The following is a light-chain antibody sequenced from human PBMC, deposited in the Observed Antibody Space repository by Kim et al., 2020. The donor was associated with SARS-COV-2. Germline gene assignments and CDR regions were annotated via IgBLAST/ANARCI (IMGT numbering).Light chain of an antibody. J-gene: IGKJ2*01. CDR3: QQAHTFPYT. CDR1: QGISTW. CDR2: GAS. Sequence: SASGGDACSITGRASQGISTWLAWYQQKPGKAPKLLISGASTLQSGIPSRFSGSGSGTDFTLTISSLQPEDFATYYCQQAHTFPYTFGQGTKLEI. V-gene: IGKV1-12*01.